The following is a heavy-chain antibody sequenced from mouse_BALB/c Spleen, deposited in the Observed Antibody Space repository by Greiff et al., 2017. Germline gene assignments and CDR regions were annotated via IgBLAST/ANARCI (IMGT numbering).Heavy chain of an antibody. CDR2: IRNKANGYTT. D-gene: IGHD2-1*01. CDR3: ARDYGNYDAY. CDR1: GFTFTDYY. Sequence: EVKLVESGGGLVQPGGSLRLSCATSGFTFTDYYMSWVRQPPGKALEWLGFIRNKANGYTTEYSASVKGRFTISRDNSQSILYLQMNTLRAEDSATYYCARDYGNYDAYWGQGTLVTVSA. V-gene: IGHV7-3*02. J-gene: IGHJ3*01.